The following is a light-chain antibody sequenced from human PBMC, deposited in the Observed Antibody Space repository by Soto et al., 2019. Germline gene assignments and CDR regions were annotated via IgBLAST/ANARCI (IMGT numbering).Light chain of an antibody. V-gene: IGKV3-15*01. CDR3: QQYYDWPIT. J-gene: IGKJ5*01. CDR2: GAS. CDR1: QAVNTR. Sequence: EIVLTPSPATLSSFEGYRVTLSCRASQAVNTRLAWYQHKPGQAPRLLIYGASTRATGIPARFSGSGSETDFTLTISSLQSEDFAVYYCQQYYDWPITFGQGTRLEN.